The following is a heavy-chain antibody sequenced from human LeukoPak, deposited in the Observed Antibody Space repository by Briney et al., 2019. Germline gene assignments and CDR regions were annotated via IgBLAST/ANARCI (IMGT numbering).Heavy chain of an antibody. Sequence: SETLSLTCIVSGGSINSGRNYWGWIRQSTGKGLEWIASVYFSGSSQYNPSLMGRAFISVDSSKNQVSLRLDSVTAADSAVYHCARHLSGTTTAHYFDFWGQGTLVTVSS. D-gene: IGHD1-14*01. CDR1: GGSINSGRNY. J-gene: IGHJ4*02. V-gene: IGHV4-39*01. CDR3: ARHLSGTTTAHYFDF. CDR2: VYFSGSS.